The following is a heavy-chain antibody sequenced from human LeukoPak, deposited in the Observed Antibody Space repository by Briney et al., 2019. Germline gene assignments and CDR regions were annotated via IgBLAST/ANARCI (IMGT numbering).Heavy chain of an antibody. V-gene: IGHV3-23*01. CDR1: GFTFSSYA. Sequence: PGGSLRLSCAASGFTFSSYAMSWVRRAPGKGLEWVSAISGSGGSTYYADSVKGRFTISRDNSKNTLYLQMNSLRAEDTAVYYCASPTPYYDILITDYWGQGTLVTVSS. CDR3: ASPTPYYDILITDY. CDR2: ISGSGGST. J-gene: IGHJ4*02. D-gene: IGHD3-9*01.